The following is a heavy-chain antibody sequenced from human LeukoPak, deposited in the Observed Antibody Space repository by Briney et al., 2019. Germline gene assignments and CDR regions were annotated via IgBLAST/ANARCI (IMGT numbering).Heavy chain of an antibody. CDR3: ARDEVAAAGDH. J-gene: IGHJ4*02. CDR1: GYTFTGYF. Sequence: ASVKVSCKASGYTFTGYFMHWVRQAPGQGLEWMGIINPCGGSTSYAQKFQGRVTMTRDTSTSTVYMELSSLRSEDTAVYYCARDEVAAAGDHWGQGTLVTVSS. V-gene: IGHV1-46*01. D-gene: IGHD6-13*01. CDR2: INPCGGST.